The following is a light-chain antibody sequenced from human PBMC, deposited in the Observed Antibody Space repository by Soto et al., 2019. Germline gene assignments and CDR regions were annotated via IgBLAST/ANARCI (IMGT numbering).Light chain of an antibody. CDR1: QGIRND. CDR2: KAS. V-gene: IGKV1-6*01. CDR3: QQYSHLIT. Sequence: IQMTQSPSSLSASVGDTVTITCRASQGIRNDLGWYQQKPGKAPKLLIYKASTLKSGVPSRFSGSGSGTDFTFTISSLQPEDIATYYCQQYSHLITFGQGTRLEI. J-gene: IGKJ5*01.